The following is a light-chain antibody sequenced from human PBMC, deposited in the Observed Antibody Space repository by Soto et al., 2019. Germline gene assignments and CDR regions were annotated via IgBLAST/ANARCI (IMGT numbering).Light chain of an antibody. CDR1: QSVSSSY. Sequence: EIVLTQSPGTLSLSPGERATLSCRASQSVSSSYLAWYQQKPGQAPRLLIYGSSTRATGIPDRFSGSGSGTDFTLTISRLEPEDFAVYYCKQYGSAPITFGQGTRLEIK. J-gene: IGKJ5*01. V-gene: IGKV3-20*01. CDR3: KQYGSAPIT. CDR2: GSS.